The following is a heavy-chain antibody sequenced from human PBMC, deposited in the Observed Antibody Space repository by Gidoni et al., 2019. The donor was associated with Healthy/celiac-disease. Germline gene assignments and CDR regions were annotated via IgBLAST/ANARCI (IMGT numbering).Heavy chain of an antibody. V-gene: IGHV3-30-3*01. CDR2: ISYDGSNK. CDR1: GFTFSSYA. J-gene: IGHJ3*02. CDR3: ASQSVTNAFDI. D-gene: IGHD4-17*01. Sequence: QVQLVASGGGVVQPGRSLRLSCAASGFTFSSYAMHWVRQAPGKGLEWVAVISYDGSNKYYADSVKGRFTISRDNSKNTLYLQMNSLGAEDTAVYYCASQSVTNAFDIWGQGTMVTVSS.